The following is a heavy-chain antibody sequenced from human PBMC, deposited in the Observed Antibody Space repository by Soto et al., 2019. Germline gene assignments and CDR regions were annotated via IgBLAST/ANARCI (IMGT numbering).Heavy chain of an antibody. CDR2: ISSSSSYI. CDR3: ASHGSGSYYNGIDY. Sequence: EVQLVESGGGLVKPGGSLRLACAASGFTFSSYSMNWVRQAPGKGLEWVSSISSSSSYIYYADSVKGRFTISRDNAKNSLYLQMNSLRAEDTAVYYCASHGSGSYYNGIDYYGQGTLVTVSS. CDR1: GFTFSSYS. J-gene: IGHJ4*02. D-gene: IGHD3-10*01. V-gene: IGHV3-21*01.